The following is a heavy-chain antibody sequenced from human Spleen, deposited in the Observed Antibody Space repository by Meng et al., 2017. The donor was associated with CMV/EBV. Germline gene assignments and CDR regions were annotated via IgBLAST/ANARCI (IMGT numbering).Heavy chain of an antibody. V-gene: IGHV3-53*01. Sequence: GGSLRLSCAVSGFTVANNYMSWVRQALGKGLEWVSLIDSGGTTDYADSMKGRFRISRDNSKNTLYLQMNSLRAEDTAVYYCSIGNRFRLGTFDYWGQGTLVTVSS. CDR2: IDSGGTT. J-gene: IGHJ4*02. D-gene: IGHD1-14*01. CDR3: SIGNRFRLGTFDY. CDR1: GFTVANNY.